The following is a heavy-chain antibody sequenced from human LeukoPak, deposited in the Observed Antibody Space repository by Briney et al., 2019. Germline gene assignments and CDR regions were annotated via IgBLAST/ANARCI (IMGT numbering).Heavy chain of an antibody. D-gene: IGHD2-21*02. CDR1: GFTFSSYG. J-gene: IGHJ4*02. CDR3: AKDIDPYCGGDCYSDS. Sequence: GGSLRLSCAASGFTFSSYGMHWVRQAPGKGLEWVAFIRYDGSNKYYADSVKGRFTISRDNSKNTLYLQMNSLRAEDTAVYYCAKDIDPYCGGDCYSDSWGQGTLVTVSS. V-gene: IGHV3-30*02. CDR2: IRYDGSNK.